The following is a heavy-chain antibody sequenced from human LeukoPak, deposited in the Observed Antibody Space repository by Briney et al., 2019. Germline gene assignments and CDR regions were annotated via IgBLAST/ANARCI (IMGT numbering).Heavy chain of an antibody. CDR3: AREFYGDYYFDY. V-gene: IGHV3-30*04. D-gene: IGHD4-17*01. CDR1: GFTFSSYA. CDR2: LSYDESNK. J-gene: IGHJ4*02. Sequence: GGSLRLSCAASGFTFSSYAMNWVRQARGKGVEGVPVLSYDESNKYYADSVNGRFTISIDNSMNTLYLQINSLRAEDTAVYYCAREFYGDYYFDYWGQGTLVTVSS.